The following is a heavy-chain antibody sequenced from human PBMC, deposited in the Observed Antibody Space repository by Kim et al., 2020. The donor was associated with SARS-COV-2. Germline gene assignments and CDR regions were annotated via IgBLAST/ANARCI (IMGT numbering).Heavy chain of an antibody. CDR1: GDSLSGYY. D-gene: IGHD2-21*01. V-gene: IGHV4-34*01. Sequence: SETLSLTCAVHGDSLSGYYWTWIRQAPGKGLEWMGEISHGGITNYNPSLPGRVAISFDTSTNQFSLKLSSVTTADTALYFCARGHFILVDPAVFHWLEPWGEGSLVSVSS. J-gene: IGHJ5*02. CDR3: ARGHFILVDPAVFHWLEP. CDR2: ISHGGIT.